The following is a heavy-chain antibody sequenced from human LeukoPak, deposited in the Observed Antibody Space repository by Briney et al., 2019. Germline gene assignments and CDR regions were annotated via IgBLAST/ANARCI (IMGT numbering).Heavy chain of an antibody. J-gene: IGHJ4*02. Sequence: GGSLRLSCAASGFTFSTYAMSWVRKAPGKGLEWVSAISGSGGSTYYADSVKGRFTISRDNSKNTLFLQMNSLRAEDTAVYYCAKDTTWIQLWFSYWGQGTLVTVSS. CDR1: GFTFSTYA. V-gene: IGHV3-23*01. CDR3: AKDTTWIQLWFSY. D-gene: IGHD5-18*01. CDR2: ISGSGGST.